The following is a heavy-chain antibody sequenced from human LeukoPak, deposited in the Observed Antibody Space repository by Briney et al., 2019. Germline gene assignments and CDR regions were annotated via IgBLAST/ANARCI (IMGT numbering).Heavy chain of an antibody. Sequence: ASVKVSCKASGYTFTGYYMHWVRQAPGQGLEWMGWINPNSGGTNYAQKFQGRVTVTRDTSISTAYMELSRLRSDDTAVYYCARAGTGFLYYYYGMDVWGQGTTVTVSS. D-gene: IGHD3/OR15-3a*01. CDR1: GYTFTGYY. J-gene: IGHJ6*02. CDR3: ARAGTGFLYYYYGMDV. V-gene: IGHV1-2*02. CDR2: INPNSGGT.